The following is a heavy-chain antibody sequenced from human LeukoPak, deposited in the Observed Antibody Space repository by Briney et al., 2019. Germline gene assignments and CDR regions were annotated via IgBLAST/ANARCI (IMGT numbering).Heavy chain of an antibody. J-gene: IGHJ4*02. CDR2: IYYSGST. V-gene: IGHV4-39*01. CDR3: ARRYYDSSGYIFDY. CDR1: GGSISSSSYY. D-gene: IGHD3-22*01. Sequence: SETLSLTCTVSGGSISSSSYYWGWIRQPPGKGLEWIVSIYYSGSTYYNPSLKSRVTISVDTSKNQFSLKLSSVTAADTAVYYCARRYYDSSGYIFDYWGQGTLVTVSS.